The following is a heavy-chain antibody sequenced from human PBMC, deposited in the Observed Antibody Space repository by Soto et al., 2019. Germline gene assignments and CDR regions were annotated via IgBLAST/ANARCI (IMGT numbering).Heavy chain of an antibody. J-gene: IGHJ5*02. D-gene: IGHD6-6*01. CDR1: GFSFTGYY. Sequence: ASVKVSCKASGFSFTGYYIHWLRQAPGQGLEWMGWINAHSGGTEYAQKFQGRVTLTRDTSISTAYMTLSSLRSDDTAIYYCEKDLKRQLAYWLDPWGQGTQVTVSS. CDR2: INAHSGGT. V-gene: IGHV1-2*02. CDR3: EKDLKRQLAYWLDP.